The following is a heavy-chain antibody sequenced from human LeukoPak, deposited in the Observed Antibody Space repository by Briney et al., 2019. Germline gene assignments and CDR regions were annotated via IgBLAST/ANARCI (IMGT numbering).Heavy chain of an antibody. Sequence: GGSLRLSCAASGFTVSSNYMSWVRQAPGKGLEWVSVIYSGGDTYYADSVKGRFTITRDNAKNTLYLQMNSLRAEDTAVYYCARDTYYYNSSAFYHYYYGMDVWGQGTTVTVSS. CDR3: ARDTYYYNSSAFYHYYYGMDV. CDR2: IYSGGDT. J-gene: IGHJ6*02. V-gene: IGHV3-53*01. CDR1: GFTVSSNY. D-gene: IGHD3-22*01.